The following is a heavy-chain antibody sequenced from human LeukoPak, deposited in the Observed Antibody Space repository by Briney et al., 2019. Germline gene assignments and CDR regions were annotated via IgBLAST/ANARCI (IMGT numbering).Heavy chain of an antibody. CDR1: GFTFSSYA. V-gene: IGHV3-30-3*01. CDR2: ISYDGSNK. CDR3: AILPYGDYIRLCY. J-gene: IGHJ4*02. D-gene: IGHD4-17*01. Sequence: GGSLRLSCAASGFTFSSYAMHWVRQALGKGLEWVAVISYDGSNKYYADSVKGRFTISRDNSKNTLYLQMNSLRAEDTAVYYCAILPYGDYIRLCYWGQGTLVTVSS.